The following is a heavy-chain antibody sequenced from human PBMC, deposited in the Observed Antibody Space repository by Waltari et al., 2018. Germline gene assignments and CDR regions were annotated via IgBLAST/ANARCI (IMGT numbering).Heavy chain of an antibody. CDR3: VREVVPTSTIVVNWFDP. CDR1: GYTFTRHA. J-gene: IGHJ5*02. Sequence: QVQLVQSGSELKKPGASVKVSCKASGYTFTRHAINWLRRAPGQGLELMGWINTNTGNPTYVQGFTGRFVFSLDTSVSTAYLQISSLKAEDTAVYYCVREVVPTSTIVVNWFDPWGQGTLVTVSS. D-gene: IGHD2-2*01. CDR2: INTNTGNP. V-gene: IGHV7-4-1*02.